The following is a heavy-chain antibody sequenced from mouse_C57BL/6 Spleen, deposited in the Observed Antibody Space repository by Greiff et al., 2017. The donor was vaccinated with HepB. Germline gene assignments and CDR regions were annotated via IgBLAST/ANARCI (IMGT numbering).Heavy chain of an antibody. J-gene: IGHJ4*01. D-gene: IGHD1-1*01. V-gene: IGHV2-2*01. Sequence: VQLQQSGPGLVQPSQSLSITCTVSGFSLTSYGVHWVRQSPGKGLEWLGVIWSGGSTDYNAAFISRLSISKDNSKSQVFFKMNSLQADDTAIYYCARNFRNITTVVATDYYAMDYWGQGTSVTVSS. CDR1: GFSLTSYG. CDR2: IWSGGST. CDR3: ARNFRNITTVVATDYYAMDY.